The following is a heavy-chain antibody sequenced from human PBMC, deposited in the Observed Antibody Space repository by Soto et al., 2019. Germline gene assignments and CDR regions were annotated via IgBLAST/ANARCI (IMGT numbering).Heavy chain of an antibody. D-gene: IGHD6-13*01. J-gene: IGHJ4*02. CDR3: ARLGYSSSWTDDY. CDR1: GFTFSSYG. Sequence: QVQLVESGGGVVQPGRSLRLSCAASGFTFSSYGMHWVRQAPGKGLEWVAVIWYDGSNKYYADSVKGRFTISRDNSKNTLYLQMNSLRAEDTAVYYCARLGYSSSWTDDYWGQGTLVTVSS. V-gene: IGHV3-33*01. CDR2: IWYDGSNK.